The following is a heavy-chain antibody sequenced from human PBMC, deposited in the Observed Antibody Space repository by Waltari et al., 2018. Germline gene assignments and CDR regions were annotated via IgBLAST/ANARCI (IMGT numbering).Heavy chain of an antibody. J-gene: IGHJ3*01. CDR2: INPDGSST. Sequence: EVQFVESGGGLVQPGGSLRLSCAASGFTFNHYWVHWVRQAPGKGLEWVSRINPDGSSTNYAESVKGRFTISRDNARDTLYLQMNSLTVEDTAVYYCARVQILADDVFNGWGQGTMVTVSS. CDR1: GFTFNHYW. CDR3: ARVQILADDVFNG. D-gene: IGHD3-3*01. V-gene: IGHV3-74*01.